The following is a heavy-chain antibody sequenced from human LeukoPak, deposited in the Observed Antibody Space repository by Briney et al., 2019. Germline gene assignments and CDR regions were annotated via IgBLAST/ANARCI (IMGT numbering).Heavy chain of an antibody. D-gene: IGHD3-10*01. Sequence: GGSLRLSCAASGFTFSGYAMNWVRQAPGKGLEWVSGINWNGGSTGYADSVKGRFTISRDNAKNSLYLQMNSLRAEDTALYYCARSPLITVGDRLDYWGQGTLVTVSS. CDR1: GFTFSGYA. V-gene: IGHV3-20*04. CDR2: INWNGGST. J-gene: IGHJ4*02. CDR3: ARSPLITVGDRLDY.